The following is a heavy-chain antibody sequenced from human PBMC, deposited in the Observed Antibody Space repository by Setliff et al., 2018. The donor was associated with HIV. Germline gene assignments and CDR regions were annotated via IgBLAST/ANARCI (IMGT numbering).Heavy chain of an antibody. CDR2: IIPSGST. V-gene: IGHV4-34*12. J-gene: IGHJ4*02. CDR1: GGSFSGYY. CDR3: ARLKTGPAPVDY. Sequence: SETLSLTCDVFGGSFSGYYWSWIRQPPGKGLEWIGEIIPSGSTNYNPSLKSRVTMSIDTSKNQFYLKLSSVTAADTAVYFCARLKTGPAPVDYWGQGTLVTVSS. D-gene: IGHD1-1*01.